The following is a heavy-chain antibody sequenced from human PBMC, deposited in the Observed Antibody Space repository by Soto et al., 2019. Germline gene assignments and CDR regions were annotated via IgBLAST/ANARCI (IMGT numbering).Heavy chain of an antibody. CDR3: ARGRGWLFDI. V-gene: IGHV3-7*01. Sequence: EVQLVESGGDLVQPGGSLRLSCVASAFSSSTSWMSWFRQAPGKGPEWVAIIRQDGSEKYYVESVKGRFTISRDSAKDSLSLQMNSLRVADTAVYYCARGRGWLFDIWGPGTQVTVSS. CDR2: IRQDGSEK. D-gene: IGHD6-19*01. CDR1: AFSSSTSW. J-gene: IGHJ4*02.